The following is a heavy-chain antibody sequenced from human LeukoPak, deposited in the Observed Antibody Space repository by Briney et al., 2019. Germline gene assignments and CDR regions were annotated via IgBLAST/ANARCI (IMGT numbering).Heavy chain of an antibody. CDR2: MYYSGSA. CDR1: GGSISSGDYY. V-gene: IGHV4-30-4*01. D-gene: IGHD3-22*01. CDR3: ARPYYYDSRIDP. J-gene: IGHJ5*02. Sequence: SQTLSLTCTVSGGSISSGDYYWSWIRQPPGKGLEWVAYMYYSGSAYYNPSLKSRATISVDTSKNQVPLKLTSVTAADTAVYFCARPYYYDSRIDPWGQGTLVTVSS.